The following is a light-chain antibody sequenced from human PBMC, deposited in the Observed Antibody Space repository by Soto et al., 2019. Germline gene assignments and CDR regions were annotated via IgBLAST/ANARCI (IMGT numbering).Light chain of an antibody. CDR1: QSISQW. J-gene: IGKJ2*01. Sequence: DIQMTQSPSTLSASVGDRVTLTCRASQSISQWLAWYQQKPGKAPKLLIHKASSLATGVPSSFGGSGSGTDFTLVIFSLQPEDVATYYCQQYSTRPFTFGQGTKLEI. V-gene: IGKV1-5*03. CDR3: QQYSTRPFT. CDR2: KAS.